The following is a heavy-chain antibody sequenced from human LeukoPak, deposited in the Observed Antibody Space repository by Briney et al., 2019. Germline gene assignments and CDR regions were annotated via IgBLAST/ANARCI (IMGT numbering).Heavy chain of an antibody. D-gene: IGHD2-2*01. CDR3: ARAIRRYCSSTSCQNFDY. Sequence: GGSLRLSCAASGFTVSSYGMHWVRQAPGKGLEWVAVVWYDGTNKYYADSVKGRFTISRDNSKNTLYLQMNSLRAEDTAVYYCARAIRRYCSSTSCQNFDYWGQGTLVTVSS. V-gene: IGHV3-33*01. J-gene: IGHJ4*02. CDR1: GFTVSSYG. CDR2: VWYDGTNK.